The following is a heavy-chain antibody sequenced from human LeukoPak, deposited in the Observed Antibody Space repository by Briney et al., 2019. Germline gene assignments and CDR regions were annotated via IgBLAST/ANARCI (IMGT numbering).Heavy chain of an antibody. Sequence: SVKVSCKASGGTFSSYAISWVRQAPGQGLEWMGRITPILGIANYAQKFQGRVTITADKSTSTAYMELSSLRSEDTAVYYCARFRFTGLRSTHPFDYWGQGTLVTVSS. CDR3: ARFRFTGLRSTHPFDY. J-gene: IGHJ4*02. D-gene: IGHD5-12*01. CDR1: GGTFSSYA. V-gene: IGHV1-69*04. CDR2: ITPILGIA.